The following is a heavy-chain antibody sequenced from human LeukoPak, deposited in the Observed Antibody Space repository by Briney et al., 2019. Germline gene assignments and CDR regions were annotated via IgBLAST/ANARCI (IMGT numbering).Heavy chain of an antibody. CDR2: IYSGGST. Sequence: GGSLRLSCAASGFTFSSNYMSWVRQAPGKGLEWVSVIYSGGSTYYADSVKGRFTISRDNSKNTLYLQMNSLRAEDTAVYYCARDRMGYYYFDYWGQGTLVTVSS. V-gene: IGHV3-66*01. J-gene: IGHJ4*02. CDR1: GFTFSSNY. CDR3: ARDRMGYYYFDY. D-gene: IGHD1-26*01.